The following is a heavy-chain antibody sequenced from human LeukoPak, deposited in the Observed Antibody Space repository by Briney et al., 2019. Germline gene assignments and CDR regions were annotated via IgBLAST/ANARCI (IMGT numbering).Heavy chain of an antibody. CDR3: ARGGDCSSTKCHFDY. J-gene: IGHJ4*02. D-gene: IGHD2-2*01. V-gene: IGHV3-11*04. Sequence: GGSLRLSCAASGFTFSGFYMSWIRQAPGKGLDYVSYISAGSSLYYADSVKGRFTISRDNANNSLYLQMNSLRAEDTAVYYCARGGDCSSTKCHFDYWGQGTLVTVSS. CDR1: GFTFSGFY. CDR2: ISAGSSL.